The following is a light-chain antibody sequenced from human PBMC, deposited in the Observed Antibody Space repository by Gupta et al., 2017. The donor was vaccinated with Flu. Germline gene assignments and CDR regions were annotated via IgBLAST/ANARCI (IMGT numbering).Light chain of an antibody. CDR3: QHRSNCPCT. J-gene: IGKJ1*01. CDR2: DAS. V-gene: IGKV3-11*01. CDR1: QSVSNY. Sequence: EIALTQSPATLSLSPGERATLSCRASQSVSNYLAWYQQKPGQAPRLLIYDASKRATGVPARISGSGSGTVFTLTINNREPEDVAVYYCQHRSNCPCTFGQGTKVEIK.